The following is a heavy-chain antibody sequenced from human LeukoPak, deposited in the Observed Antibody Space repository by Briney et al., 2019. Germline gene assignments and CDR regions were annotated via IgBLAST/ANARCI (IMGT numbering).Heavy chain of an antibody. CDR1: GYTFTALY. V-gene: IGHV1-2*02. CDR2: IDPNSGGT. CDR3: ARGRGTTMVRGVITNYFDL. J-gene: IGHJ2*01. D-gene: IGHD3-10*01. Sequence: TVKVSCKTSGYTFTALYIHWVRQAPGQGREWMGWIDPNSGGTNYAQKFLGSVSMAGDTSINTAFMEIRRLRSDDTAIYYCARGRGTTMVRGVITNYFDLWGRGSLVTVSS.